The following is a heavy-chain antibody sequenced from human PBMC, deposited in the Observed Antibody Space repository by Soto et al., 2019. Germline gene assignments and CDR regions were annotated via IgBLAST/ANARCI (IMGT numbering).Heavy chain of an antibody. CDR2: ITYSGST. V-gene: IGHV4-59*12. D-gene: IGHD3-10*01. Sequence: PSETLSLTCTVSGGSISSYYWSWVRQPPGKGLEWIGYITYSGSTNYNPSLKSRVTISVDTSKNQFSLKLSSVTAADTAVYYCARGITMVRGVIPRPYFDYWGQGTLVTVSS. CDR3: ARGITMVRGVIPRPYFDY. J-gene: IGHJ4*02. CDR1: GGSISSYY.